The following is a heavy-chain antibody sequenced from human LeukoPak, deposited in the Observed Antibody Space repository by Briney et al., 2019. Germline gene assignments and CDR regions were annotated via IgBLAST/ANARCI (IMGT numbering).Heavy chain of an antibody. J-gene: IGHJ3*02. D-gene: IGHD3-9*01. CDR1: GFTFCNYW. V-gene: IGHV3-7*01. CDR2: IKKDGSVK. Sequence: GGSLRLSCTVSGFTFCNYWMVWVRQAPGKGLEWVTNIKKDGSVKNYVDSVKGRFTISRDNDENLLYLQMNRLRAEDTAVYYCGRNIGFDTFDIRGQGTMVTVSS. CDR3: GRNIGFDTFDI.